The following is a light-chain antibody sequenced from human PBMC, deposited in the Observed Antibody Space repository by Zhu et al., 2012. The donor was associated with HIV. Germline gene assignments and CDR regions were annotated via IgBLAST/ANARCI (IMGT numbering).Light chain of an antibody. CDR1: QSVSRSY. CDR3: QQFGSSPPIT. J-gene: IGKJ5*01. Sequence: EIVLTQSPGTLSLSPGERATLSCRASQSVSRSYLAWYQQKPGQAPRLLIYGASSRATGIPDFTLTISRLEPDDFAVYYCQQFGSSPPITFGQGTRL. V-gene: IGKV3-20*01. CDR2: GAS.